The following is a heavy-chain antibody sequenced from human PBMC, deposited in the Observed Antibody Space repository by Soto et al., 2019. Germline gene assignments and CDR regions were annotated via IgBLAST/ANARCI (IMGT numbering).Heavy chain of an antibody. Sequence: EVQLLESGGGLVQPGGSLRLSCAASGCTFSNYAMSWVRQAPRKGLEWVSTISGGGDSTYYADSVKGRFTISRDNSKNTLYLQVNSLRAEDTAAYYCAKRSLTPAAMKSPFDYWGQGTLVTVSS. V-gene: IGHV3-23*01. J-gene: IGHJ4*02. CDR2: ISGGGDST. CDR1: GCTFSNYA. D-gene: IGHD2-2*01. CDR3: AKRSLTPAAMKSPFDY.